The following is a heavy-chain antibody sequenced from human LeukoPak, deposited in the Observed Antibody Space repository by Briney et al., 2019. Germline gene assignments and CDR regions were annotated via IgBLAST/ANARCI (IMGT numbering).Heavy chain of an antibody. CDR1: GFTFSSYG. Sequence: GSLRLSCAASGFTFSSYGMHWVRQAPGKGLEWVAVIWCDGSNKYYADSAKGRFTISRDNSKNTLYLQMNSLRAEDTAVYYCARDTKIRDGYGDYDRGAFDIWGQGTMVTVSS. CDR3: ARDTKIRDGYGDYDRGAFDI. V-gene: IGHV3-33*01. J-gene: IGHJ3*02. CDR2: IWCDGSNK. D-gene: IGHD4-17*01.